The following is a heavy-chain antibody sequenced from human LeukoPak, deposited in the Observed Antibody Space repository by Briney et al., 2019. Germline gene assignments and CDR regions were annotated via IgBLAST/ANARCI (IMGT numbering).Heavy chain of an antibody. V-gene: IGHV3-11*05. Sequence: PGGSLRLSCAASGFTFSGYYMTWIRQAPGKGLEWVSYISGNSIYIKYADSVMGRFTISRDNAKNSLYLQMNGLRAEDTAVYYCTRDPRQLDHLGQGTLVTVSS. CDR1: GFTFSGYY. J-gene: IGHJ4*02. CDR3: TRDPRQLDH. D-gene: IGHD1-1*01. CDR2: ISGNSIYI.